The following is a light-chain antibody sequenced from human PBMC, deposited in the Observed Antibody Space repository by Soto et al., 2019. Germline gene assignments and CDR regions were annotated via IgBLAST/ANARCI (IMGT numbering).Light chain of an antibody. CDR2: EVS. CDR3: SSYAGSNNVV. CDR1: SSDVGVYNY. V-gene: IGLV2-8*01. Sequence: QSALTQPPSASGSPGQSVTISCTGNSSDVGVYNYVSWYQQHPGKAPKLLIYEVSKRPSGVPDRFSGSKSGNTASLTVSGLQAEDEADFYCSSYAGSNNVVFGGGTKVTVL. J-gene: IGLJ2*01.